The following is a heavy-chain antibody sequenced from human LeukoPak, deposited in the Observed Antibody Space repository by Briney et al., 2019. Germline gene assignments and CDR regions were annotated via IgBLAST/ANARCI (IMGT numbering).Heavy chain of an antibody. V-gene: IGHV4-39*07. CDR2: IYYSGST. Sequence: SETLSLTCTVSGGSISSSSYYWGWIRQPPGKGLEWIGSIYYSGSTNYNPSLKSRVTISVDTSKNQFSLKLSSVTAADTAVYYCARRVPLSGRISTYYFDYWGQGTLVTVSS. CDR3: ARRVPLSGRISTYYFDY. CDR1: GGSISSSSYY. D-gene: IGHD3-10*01. J-gene: IGHJ4*02.